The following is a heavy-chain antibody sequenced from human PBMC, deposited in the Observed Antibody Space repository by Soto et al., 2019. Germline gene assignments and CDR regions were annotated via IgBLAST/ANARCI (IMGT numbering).Heavy chain of an antibody. CDR1: GYKFISYC. CDR3: ARTSMQSRGYSYGHGGMDV. J-gene: IGHJ6*02. V-gene: IGHV5-10-1*01. CDR2: IDPSDSYT. Sequence: VEPQRIWSKGAGYKFISYCIGWVRKKTGKGLEWMGRIDPSDSYTNYSPSFQGHVTISADKSISTAYLQWSSLKASDTAMYYCARTSMQSRGYSYGHGGMDVWGQGTTVTVSS. D-gene: IGHD5-18*01.